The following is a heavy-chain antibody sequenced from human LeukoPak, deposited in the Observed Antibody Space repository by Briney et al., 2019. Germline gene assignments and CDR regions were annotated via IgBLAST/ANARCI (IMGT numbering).Heavy chain of an antibody. CDR1: GFTFDDYA. V-gene: IGHV3-9*01. J-gene: IGHJ4*02. D-gene: IGHD2-2*01. Sequence: PGGSLRLSRAASGFTFDDYAMHWVRQAPGKGLEWVSGISWNSGSIGYADSVKGRFTISRDNAKNSLYLQMNSLRAEDTALYYCAKDIYAAASPLGYWGQGTLVTVSS. CDR2: ISWNSGSI. CDR3: AKDIYAAASPLGY.